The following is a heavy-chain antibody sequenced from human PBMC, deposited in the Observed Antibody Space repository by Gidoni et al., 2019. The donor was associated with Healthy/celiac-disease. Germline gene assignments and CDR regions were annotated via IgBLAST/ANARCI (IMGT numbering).Heavy chain of an antibody. V-gene: IGHV3-21*01. CDR1: GVTFSSYS. D-gene: IGHD3-3*01. Sequence: EVQLVEHGGGMVKPGGPLRLSCADSGVTFSSYSMNWVRQAPGNGLEWVSSISSSSSNIYYAGSVKGRFTISRDNAKDSLYLQMNSLRAEDTAVYYCARVGVAYYGGLDVWGQRTTVTVSS. J-gene: IGHJ6*02. CDR3: ARVGVAYYGGLDV. CDR2: ISSSSSNI.